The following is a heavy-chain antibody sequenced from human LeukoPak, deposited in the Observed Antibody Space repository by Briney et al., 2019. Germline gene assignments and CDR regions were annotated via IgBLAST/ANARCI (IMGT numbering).Heavy chain of an antibody. V-gene: IGHV3-23*01. CDR2: ISGSGGST. Sequence: GGSLRLSCAASGFTFSSYAMSWVRQAPGKGLEWVSAISGSGGSTYYADSVKGRFTISRDNSKNTLYLQMNSLRAEGTAVYYCARDPRRVATDQDFDYWGQGTLVTVSS. D-gene: IGHD5-12*01. CDR1: GFTFSSYA. J-gene: IGHJ4*02. CDR3: ARDPRRVATDQDFDY.